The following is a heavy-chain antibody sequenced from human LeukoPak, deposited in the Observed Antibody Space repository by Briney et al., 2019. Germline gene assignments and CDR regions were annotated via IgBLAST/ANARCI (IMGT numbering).Heavy chain of an antibody. D-gene: IGHD5/OR15-5a*01. V-gene: IGHV1-2*06. Sequence: ASVKVSFKASGYTFTGYYMHWVRQAPGQGLEWMGRINPNSGNTNYAPKLQGRVTMTTDTSTSTAYMELRSLRSDDTAVYYCASVSPPGVDYWGEGTLVT. CDR2: INPNSGNT. CDR1: GYTFTGYY. CDR3: ASVSPPGVDY. J-gene: IGHJ4*02.